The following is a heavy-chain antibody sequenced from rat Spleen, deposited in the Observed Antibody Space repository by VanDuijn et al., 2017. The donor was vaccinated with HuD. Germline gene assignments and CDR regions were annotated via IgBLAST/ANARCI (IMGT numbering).Heavy chain of an antibody. CDR1: GFTFSNYD. J-gene: IGHJ2*01. D-gene: IGHD5-1*01. CDR3: TRGRPWD. Sequence: EVQLVESGGGLVQPGRSLKLSCAASGFTFSNYDMAWVRQAPTKGLEWVATITSGGSNTYYPDSVKGRFTISRDNAKSTLYLQMNSLRSEDTATYYCTRGRPWDWGQGVMVTVSS. V-gene: IGHV5-25*01. CDR2: ITSGGSNT.